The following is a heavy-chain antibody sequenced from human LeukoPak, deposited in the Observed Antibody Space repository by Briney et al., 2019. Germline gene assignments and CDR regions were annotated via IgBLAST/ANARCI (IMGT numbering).Heavy chain of an antibody. V-gene: IGHV3-30*02. CDR1: GFTFSRYG. CDR2: IQYDGSNK. CDR3: AKEIWPTVTTPGWTYFDY. Sequence: GGSLRLSCAASGFTFSRYGMHWVRQAPGKGLEWVAFIQYDGSNKYYADSVKGRFTISRDNSKNTLYLQMNSLRAEDTAVYYCAKEIWPTVTTPGWTYFDYWGQGALVTVSS. D-gene: IGHD4-17*01. J-gene: IGHJ4*02.